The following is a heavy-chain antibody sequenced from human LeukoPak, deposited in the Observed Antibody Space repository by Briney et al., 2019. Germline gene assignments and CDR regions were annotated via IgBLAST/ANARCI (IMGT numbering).Heavy chain of an antibody. V-gene: IGHV4-39*01. Sequence: PSETLFLTCTVSGGFISSSSYYWDWIRQPPGKGLEWIGSIYYSGSTNYNPSLKSRVAISVDTSKNQFSLKLSSVTAADTAVFYCARKRGYYFDYWGQGTLVTVSS. CDR2: IYYSGST. CDR3: ARKRGYYFDY. CDR1: GGFISSSSYY. D-gene: IGHD3-16*01. J-gene: IGHJ4*02.